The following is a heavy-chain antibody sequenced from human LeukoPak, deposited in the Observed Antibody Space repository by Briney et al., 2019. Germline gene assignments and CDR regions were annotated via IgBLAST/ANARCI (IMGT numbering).Heavy chain of an antibody. Sequence: GGSLRLSCAASGFTFSSYAMHWVRQAPGKGLEWVAVISYDGSNKYYADSVKGRFTISRDNSKNTLYLQMNSLRAADTAVYYCAGAVAGPIDYWGQGTLVTVSS. CDR2: ISYDGSNK. V-gene: IGHV3-30-3*01. J-gene: IGHJ4*02. CDR1: GFTFSSYA. D-gene: IGHD6-19*01. CDR3: AGAVAGPIDY.